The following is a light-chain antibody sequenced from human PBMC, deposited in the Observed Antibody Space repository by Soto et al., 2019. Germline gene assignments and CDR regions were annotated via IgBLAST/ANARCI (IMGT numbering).Light chain of an antibody. Sequence: QSVLTQPPSASGTPGQMVTISCSGSSSNIGSNTVNWYQQLPGTAPKLLIYSNNQRPSGVPDRFSGSKSGTSASLAISGLQSEDEADYYCAAWDDSLNAYVFGTGTKLTVL. J-gene: IGLJ1*01. CDR1: SSNIGSNT. CDR2: SNN. V-gene: IGLV1-44*01. CDR3: AAWDDSLNAYV.